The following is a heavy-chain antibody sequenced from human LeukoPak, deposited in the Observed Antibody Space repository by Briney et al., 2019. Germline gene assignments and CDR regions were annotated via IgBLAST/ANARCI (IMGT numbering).Heavy chain of an antibody. CDR2: ISGSGGST. D-gene: IGHD6-13*01. CDR3: ARDRRSSWLRDYYYMDV. CDR1: GFTFGSYA. V-gene: IGHV3-23*01. J-gene: IGHJ6*03. Sequence: GGSLRLSCAASGFTFGSYAMSWVRQAPGKGLEWVSAISGSGGSTYYADSVKGRFTISRGNSKNTLYLQMNSLRDEETAVYYCARDRRSSWLRDYYYMDVWGKGTTVTISS.